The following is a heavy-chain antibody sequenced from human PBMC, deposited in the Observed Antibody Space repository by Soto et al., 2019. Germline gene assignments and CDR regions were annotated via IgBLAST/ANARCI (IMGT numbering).Heavy chain of an antibody. D-gene: IGHD3-10*01. CDR1: GFTFNNYA. Sequence: GGSLRLSCAASGFTFNNYAMTWVRQAPGKGLEWVSAISGGGDTTSYADSVKGRFTVSRDGSKNTLYLQMSSLRAEDTALYYCAKGLGGSGSLTPRVDFWGQGTLVTVSS. CDR3: AKGLGGSGSLTPRVDF. V-gene: IGHV3-23*01. J-gene: IGHJ4*02. CDR2: ISGGGDTT.